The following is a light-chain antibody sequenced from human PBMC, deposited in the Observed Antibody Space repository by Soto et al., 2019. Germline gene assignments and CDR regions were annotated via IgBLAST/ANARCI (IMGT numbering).Light chain of an antibody. V-gene: IGKV1-5*03. CDR1: QSVNSW. J-gene: IGKJ1*01. CDR2: KAS. Sequence: DIQMIQSPDTLSAHVGDIVNISCRASQSVNSWLAWYQQKPGKAPKLLIYKASTLESGVPSRFGGSGSGTEFTLTITSLQPEDFATYYCQQYNSFSWTFGQGTKV. CDR3: QQYNSFSWT.